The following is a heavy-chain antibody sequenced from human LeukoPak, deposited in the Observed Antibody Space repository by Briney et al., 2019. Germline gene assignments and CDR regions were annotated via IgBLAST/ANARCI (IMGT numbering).Heavy chain of an antibody. V-gene: IGHV3-64D*06. D-gene: IGHD3-10*01. CDR2: DSSNGGST. CDR3: VKDSDYYGSGTPH. Sequence: GGSLRLSCSASGFTFSSYAMHWVRQAPGKGLEYVSADSSNGGSTYYADSVKGRFTISRDNSKNTLYLQMSSLRAEDTAVYYCVKDSDYYGSGTPHWGQGTLVTVSS. CDR1: GFTFSSYA. J-gene: IGHJ4*02.